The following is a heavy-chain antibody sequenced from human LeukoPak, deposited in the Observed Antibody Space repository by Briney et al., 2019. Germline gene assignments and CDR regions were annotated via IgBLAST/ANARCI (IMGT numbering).Heavy chain of an antibody. CDR2: IKQDGSEK. V-gene: IGHV3-7*01. D-gene: IGHD3-9*01. J-gene: IGHJ6*02. CDR3: ARGWLALYYYYYGMDV. Sequence: GALRLSCAASGFTFSSYWMSWVRQAPGKGLKWVANIKQDGSEKYYVDSVKGRFTISRDNAKNSLYLQMNSLRAEDTAVYYCARGWLALYYYYYGMDVWGQGTTVTVSS. CDR1: GFTFSSYW.